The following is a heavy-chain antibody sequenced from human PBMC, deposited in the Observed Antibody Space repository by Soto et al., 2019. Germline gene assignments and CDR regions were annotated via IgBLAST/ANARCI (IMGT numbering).Heavy chain of an antibody. D-gene: IGHD1-1*01. CDR3: ARIRTNSPSSWYFDL. V-gene: IGHV2-26*01. CDR1: GFSLSNARMG. CDR2: IFSNDEK. J-gene: IGHJ2*01. Sequence: GSGPTLVNPTETLTLTCTVSGFSLSNARMGVSWIRQPPGKALEWLAHIFSNDEKSYSTSLKSRLTISKDTSKSQVVLTMTNMDPVDTATYYCARIRTNSPSSWYFDLWGRGTLVTVSS.